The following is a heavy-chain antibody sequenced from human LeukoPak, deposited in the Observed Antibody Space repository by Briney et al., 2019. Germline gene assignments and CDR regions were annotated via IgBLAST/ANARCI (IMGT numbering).Heavy chain of an antibody. Sequence: PGGSLRLSCAASGFTFSSYGMYWVRQAPGKGLEWVAVIWYDGSNKYYADSVKGRFTISRDNSKNTLYLQMNSLRAEDTAVYYCGRNRWADTAMADYTGQGTLVTVSS. J-gene: IGHJ4*02. CDR3: GRNRWADTAMADY. CDR1: GFTFSSYG. CDR2: IWYDGSNK. V-gene: IGHV3-33*01. D-gene: IGHD5-18*01.